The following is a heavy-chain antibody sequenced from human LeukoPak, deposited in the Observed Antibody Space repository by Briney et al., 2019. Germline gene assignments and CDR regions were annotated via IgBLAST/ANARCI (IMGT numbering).Heavy chain of an antibody. V-gene: IGHV1-46*01. D-gene: IGHD1-26*01. CDR2: INPSGGST. CDR1: GYTFTSYY. J-gene: IGHJ4*02. Sequence: GPSVKVSCKASGYTFTSYYMHWVRQAPGQGLEWMGIINPSGGSTSYAQKFQGRVTMIRDTSTSTVYMELSSLRSEDTAVYYCARDVGSYQNDYWGQGTLVTVSS. CDR3: ARDVGSYQNDY.